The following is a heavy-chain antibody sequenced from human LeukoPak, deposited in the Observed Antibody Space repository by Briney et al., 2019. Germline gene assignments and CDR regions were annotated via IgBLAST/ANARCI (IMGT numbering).Heavy chain of an antibody. V-gene: IGHV1-69*01. D-gene: IGHD4-23*01. CDR3: ARDKALYGGTEPNFDY. CDR1: GGTFSSHA. Sequence: ASVKVSCKASGGTFSSHAISWVRQAPGQGLEWMGGIIPIFGTANYAQKFQGRVTITADESTSTAYMELSSLRSEDTAVYYCARDKALYGGTEPNFDYWGQGTLVTVSS. J-gene: IGHJ4*02. CDR2: IIPIFGTA.